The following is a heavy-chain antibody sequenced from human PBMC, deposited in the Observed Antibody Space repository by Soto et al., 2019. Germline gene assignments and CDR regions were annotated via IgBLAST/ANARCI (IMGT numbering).Heavy chain of an antibody. D-gene: IGHD2-21*01. CDR1: GFTFSDFW. J-gene: IGHJ6*03. CDR2: IKSDGGST. CDR3: ARGAKGAYYVDV. V-gene: IGHV3-74*01. Sequence: EVQLVESGGGLVQPGGSLRLSCAASGFTFSDFWLHWVRQTPGKGLVWVSRIKSDGGSTNYADSVKGRFTISRDNAKNKVYLEMDSLRAEDTAVYYCARGAKGAYYVDVWGKGTTVTVSS.